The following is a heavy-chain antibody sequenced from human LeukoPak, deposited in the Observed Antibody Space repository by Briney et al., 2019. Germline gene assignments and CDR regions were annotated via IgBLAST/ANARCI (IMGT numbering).Heavy chain of an antibody. CDR1: GYTFTGYY. V-gene: IGHV1-2*02. D-gene: IGHD5-12*01. CDR3: ARLRADHFDY. J-gene: IGHJ4*02. CDR2: INPNRGDT. Sequence: GVSVKVSCKASGYTFTGYYMHWVRQAPGQGLEWMGWINPNRGDTNYAQKFQGRVTMTRDTSISTAYMELSRLRSDDTAVYYCARLRADHFDYWGQGTLVTVSS.